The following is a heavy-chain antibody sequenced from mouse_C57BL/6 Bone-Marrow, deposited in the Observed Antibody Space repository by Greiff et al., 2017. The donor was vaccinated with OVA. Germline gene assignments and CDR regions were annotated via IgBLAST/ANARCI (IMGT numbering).Heavy chain of an antibody. CDR3: AKSYSNYAWFAY. CDR1: GYTFTSYG. V-gene: IGHV1-81*01. D-gene: IGHD2-5*01. CDR2: IYPRSGNT. J-gene: IGHJ3*01. Sequence: VQGVESGAELARPGASVKLSCKASGYTFTSYGISWVKQRTGQGLEWIGEIYPRSGNTYYNEKFKGKATLTADKSSSTAYMELRSLTSEDSAVYFCAKSYSNYAWFAYWGQGTLVTVSA.